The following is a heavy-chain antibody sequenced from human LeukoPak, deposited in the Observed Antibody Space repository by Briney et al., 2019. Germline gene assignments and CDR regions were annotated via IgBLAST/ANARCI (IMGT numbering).Heavy chain of an antibody. Sequence: SQTLSLPYTVSGGSISSGDYYWSWIRQPPGKGVGWIGYICCNWRTYYNPSLKSRVTISVDTSKNQFSLKLSSVTAADTAVYYCARVFYGSGSYYRRYYYYGMDVWGQGTTVTVSS. J-gene: IGHJ6*02. CDR1: GGSISSGDYY. V-gene: IGHV4-30-4*01. CDR2: ICCNWRT. CDR3: ARVFYGSGSYYRRYYYYGMDV. D-gene: IGHD3-10*01.